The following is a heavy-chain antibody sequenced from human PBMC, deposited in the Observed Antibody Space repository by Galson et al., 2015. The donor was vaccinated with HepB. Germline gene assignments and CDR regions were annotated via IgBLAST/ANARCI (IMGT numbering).Heavy chain of an antibody. CDR2: IYYSGST. Sequence: TLSLTCTVSGGSISSGGYYWSWIRQHPGKGLEWIGYIYYSGSTYYNPSLKSRVTISVDTSKNQFSLKLSSVTAADTAVCYCARDLSDTAMSRFDPWGQGTLVTVSS. D-gene: IGHD5-18*01. CDR1: GGSISSGGYY. V-gene: IGHV4-31*03. J-gene: IGHJ5*02. CDR3: ARDLSDTAMSRFDP.